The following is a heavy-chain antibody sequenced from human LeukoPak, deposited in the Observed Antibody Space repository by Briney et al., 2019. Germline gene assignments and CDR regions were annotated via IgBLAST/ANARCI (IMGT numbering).Heavy chain of an antibody. CDR2: IKQDGSEK. J-gene: IGHJ3*02. CDR3: ARDRGTTASIVGAFDI. D-gene: IGHD1-1*01. CDR1: GFTFSNYW. Sequence: GGSLRPSCAASGFTFSNYWMTWVRQAPGKGLEWVANIKQDGSEKYYVDSVKGRFTISRDNAKNSLYLQITSLRAEDTAVYYCARDRGTTASIVGAFDIWGQGTMVTVSS. V-gene: IGHV3-7*01.